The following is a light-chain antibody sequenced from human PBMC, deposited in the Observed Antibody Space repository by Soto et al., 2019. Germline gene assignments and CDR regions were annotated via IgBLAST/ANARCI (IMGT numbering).Light chain of an antibody. CDR3: QQYGRSPWT. J-gene: IGKJ1*01. CDR2: GAS. Sequence: EIVMTQSPGTLSLSPGERSTLSCRSSQSVSSSYLAWYLQKPGQTPRLLIYGASSRATGIPDRFSGSGSGTDFILTISRLESEDFAVYYCQQYGRSPWTFGQGTKVDIK. V-gene: IGKV3-20*01. CDR1: QSVSSSY.